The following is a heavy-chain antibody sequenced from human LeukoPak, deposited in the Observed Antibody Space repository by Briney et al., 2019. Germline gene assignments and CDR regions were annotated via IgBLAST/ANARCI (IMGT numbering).Heavy chain of an antibody. V-gene: IGHV4-59*12. D-gene: IGHD3-3*01. Sequence: SETLSLTCTVSGGSISSYYWSWIRQPPGKGLEWIGEIYHSGSTNYNPSLKSRVTISVDKSKNQFSLKLSSVTAADTAVYYCARAKAGEVIDYWGQGTLVTVSS. J-gene: IGHJ4*02. CDR1: GGSISSYY. CDR2: IYHSGST. CDR3: ARAKAGEVIDY.